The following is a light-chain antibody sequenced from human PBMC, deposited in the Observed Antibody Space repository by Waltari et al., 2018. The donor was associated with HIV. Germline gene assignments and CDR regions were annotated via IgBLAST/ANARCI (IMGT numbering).Light chain of an antibody. V-gene: IGKV3-20*01. Sequence: EIVLTQSPGTLSLSPGERATLSCRASQSVSSNYLAWYQQKPGQAPRLVIYGGSSRATGIPDRFSGSGSGTDFTLTISRLEPEDFAVYYCQQYGNSRTFGQGTKVEIK. CDR1: QSVSSNY. J-gene: IGKJ1*01. CDR3: QQYGNSRT. CDR2: GGS.